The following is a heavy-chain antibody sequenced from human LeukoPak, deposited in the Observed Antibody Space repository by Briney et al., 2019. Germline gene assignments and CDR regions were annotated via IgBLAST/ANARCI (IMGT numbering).Heavy chain of an antibody. CDR1: GFTFSNYA. D-gene: IGHD2-21*01. CDR3: ATEKGDSPDY. Sequence: PGGSLRLSCAASGFTFSNYAMSWVRQAPGKGLEWVSGISGSGGNTYHADSVKGRFTISRDNSKNTLYVQMNSLRAEDTAVYYCATEKGDSPDYWGQGTLATVSS. J-gene: IGHJ4*02. CDR2: ISGSGGNT. V-gene: IGHV3-23*01.